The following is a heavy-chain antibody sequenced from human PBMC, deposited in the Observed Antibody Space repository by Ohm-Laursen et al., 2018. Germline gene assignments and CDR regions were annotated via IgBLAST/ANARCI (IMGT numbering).Heavy chain of an antibody. CDR1: GFTFSDYY. D-gene: IGHD2-2*02. J-gene: IGHJ4*02. CDR2: ITTSGRTI. V-gene: IGHV3-11*01. Sequence: SLRLSCAASGFTFSDYYMSWIRQAPGKGLEWVSYITTSGRTIRYADSVRGRFTISRDSPKNSLYLQMNSLRAEDTAIYYCAKGFSLSCYTGCDCWGQGTLVTVSS. CDR3: AKGFSLSCYTGCDC.